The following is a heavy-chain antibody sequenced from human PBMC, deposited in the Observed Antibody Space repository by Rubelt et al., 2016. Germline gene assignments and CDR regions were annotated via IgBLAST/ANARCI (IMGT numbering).Heavy chain of an antibody. D-gene: IGHD3-10*01. CDR3: ARVPDPVLMVRSDGGYLDY. CDR2: INHSGST. Sequence: QVQLQQWGAGLLKPSETLPLTCAVYGGSFSGYYWSWIRQPPGKGLEWIGEINHSGSTNYNPSLKSRVTRSVDTSKNQVSLTLSAVTAADTAVYYCARVPDPVLMVRSDGGYLDYWGQGTLVTVSS. V-gene: IGHV4-34*01. CDR1: GGSFSGYY. J-gene: IGHJ4*02.